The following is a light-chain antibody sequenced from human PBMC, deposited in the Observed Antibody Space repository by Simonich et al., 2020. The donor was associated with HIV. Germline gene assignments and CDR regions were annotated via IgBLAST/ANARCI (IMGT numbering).Light chain of an antibody. CDR1: QSISNW. Sequence: DIQMTQSPSTLSASVGDRVTITCRASQSISNWLAWYQQKPGKAPKLLIYAASSLQSGVPSRFSGSGSGTDFTLTISSLQPEDVATYYCQQSYSTLVTFGQGTKLEIK. CDR2: AAS. V-gene: IGKV1-39*01. CDR3: QQSYSTLVT. J-gene: IGKJ2*01.